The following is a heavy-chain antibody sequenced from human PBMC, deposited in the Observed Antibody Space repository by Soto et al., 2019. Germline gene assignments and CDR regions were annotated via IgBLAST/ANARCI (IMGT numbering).Heavy chain of an antibody. V-gene: IGHV1-69*13. Sequence: GASVKVSCKATGGTFSSYAISWVRQAPGQGLEWMGGIIPIFGTANYAQKFQGRVTITADESTSTAYMELSSLRSEDTAVYYCARVYYYDSSGYSWEAFDIWGQGTMVTVS. CDR3: ARVYYYDSSGYSWEAFDI. D-gene: IGHD3-22*01. J-gene: IGHJ3*02. CDR1: GGTFSSYA. CDR2: IIPIFGTA.